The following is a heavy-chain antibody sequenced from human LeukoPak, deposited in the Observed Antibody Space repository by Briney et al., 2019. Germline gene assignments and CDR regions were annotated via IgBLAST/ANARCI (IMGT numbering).Heavy chain of an antibody. CDR1: GFTFSSYS. CDR2: ITFSSSII. J-gene: IGHJ4*02. V-gene: IGHV3-48*01. CDR3: ARDRLRYGEYEKTFDY. D-gene: IGHD4-17*01. Sequence: GGSLRLSCAASGFTFSSYSMNWVRQAPGKELEWVSYITFSSSIIYYADSVKGRFTISRDNAKKSLYLQMNSLRAEDTAVYYCARDRLRYGEYEKTFDYWGQGTLVSVSS.